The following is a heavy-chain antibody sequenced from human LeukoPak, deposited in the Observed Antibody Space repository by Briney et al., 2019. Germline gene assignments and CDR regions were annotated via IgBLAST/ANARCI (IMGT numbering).Heavy chain of an antibody. CDR2: ISYDGSNK. J-gene: IGHJ4*02. V-gene: IGHV3-30*04. Sequence: GGSLRLSCAASGFTFSSYAMHWVRQAPGKWLEWVAVISYDGSNKYYADSVKGRFTISRDNSKNTLYLQMNSLRAEDTAVYYCARAIQLWMFFDYWGQGTLVTVSS. D-gene: IGHD5-18*01. CDR1: GFTFSSYA. CDR3: ARAIQLWMFFDY.